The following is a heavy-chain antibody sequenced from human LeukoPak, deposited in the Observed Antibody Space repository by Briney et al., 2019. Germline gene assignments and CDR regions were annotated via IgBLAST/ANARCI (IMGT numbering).Heavy chain of an antibody. V-gene: IGHV4-59*12. CDR1: GGSISSYY. CDR3: ARNGGNSDYDY. J-gene: IGHJ4*02. CDR2: IYYSGST. D-gene: IGHD4-23*01. Sequence: SETLSLTCTVSGGSISSYYWSWIRQPPGKGLEWIGYIYYSGSTNYNPSLKSRVTISVDTSKNQFSLKLNSVTAADTAVYYCARNGGNSDYDYWGQGTLVTVSA.